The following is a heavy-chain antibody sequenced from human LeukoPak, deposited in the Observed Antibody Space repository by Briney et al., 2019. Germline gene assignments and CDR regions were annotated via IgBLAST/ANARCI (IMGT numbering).Heavy chain of an antibody. CDR3: ARGGYYGSGNDFRFDP. D-gene: IGHD3-10*01. CDR2: MSYSGNT. J-gene: IGHJ5*02. Sequence: SETLSLTCTVSGGSISSSYWSWIRQPPGKGLEWIGYMSYSGNTNYNPSLKSRVTISVDTSKNQFSLKLSSVTAADTAVYYCARGGYYGSGNDFRFDPWGQGTLVTVSS. CDR1: GGSISSSY. V-gene: IGHV4-59*01.